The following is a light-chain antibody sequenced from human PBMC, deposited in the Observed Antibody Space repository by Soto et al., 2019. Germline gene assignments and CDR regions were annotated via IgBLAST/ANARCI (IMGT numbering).Light chain of an antibody. CDR2: GSS. CDR3: QQYGNSPPAT. J-gene: IGKJ5*01. V-gene: IGKV3-20*01. Sequence: EIVLTQSPGTLSLSPGERATLSCRASQTISTAHLAWYQQKPGQAPRLLIYGSSTRATGLPDRFIGSGSGTDFTLTITRLEHEDFAVYYCQQYGNSPPATFGQGTRLDIK. CDR1: QTISTAH.